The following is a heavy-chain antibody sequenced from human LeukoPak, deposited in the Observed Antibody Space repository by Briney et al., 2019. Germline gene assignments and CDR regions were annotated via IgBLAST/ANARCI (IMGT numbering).Heavy chain of an antibody. J-gene: IGHJ4*02. Sequence: GGSLRLSCAAPGFTFSSYAMSWVRQAPGKGLEWVSAISGSGGSTYYADSVKGRFTISRDNAKNSLYLQMNSLRAEDTALYYCARVKGSGYRNSIDYWGQGTRVTVSS. D-gene: IGHD3-3*01. CDR3: ARVKGSGYRNSIDY. CDR2: ISGSGGST. V-gene: IGHV3-23*01. CDR1: GFTFSSYA.